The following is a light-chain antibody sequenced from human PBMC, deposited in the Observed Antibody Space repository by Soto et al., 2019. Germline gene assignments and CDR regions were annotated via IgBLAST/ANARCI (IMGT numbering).Light chain of an antibody. CDR1: HGVSSY. J-gene: IGKJ1*01. CDR2: DAS. CDR3: QQRSNWPPWT. V-gene: IGKV3-11*01. Sequence: EIELTQSPSTLSFSVGERATISCRASHGVSSYLAWYQQKPGQAPRLLIYDASNRATGIPARFSGSGSGTDVTLTISSLEPEDFAVYYCQQRSNWPPWTFGQGTKV.